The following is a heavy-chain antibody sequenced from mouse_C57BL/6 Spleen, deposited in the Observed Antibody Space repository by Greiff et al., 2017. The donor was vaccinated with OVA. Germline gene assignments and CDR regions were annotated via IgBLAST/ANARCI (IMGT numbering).Heavy chain of an antibody. CDR3: VGQRDYDGRSYDFDY. V-gene: IGHV10-1*01. CDR2: IRSKSNNYAT. CDR1: GFSFTTYA. D-gene: IGHD1-1*01. J-gene: IGHJ2*01. Sequence: EVQLVESGGGLVQPKGSLKLSCAASGFSFTTYAMNWVRQAPGQGLEWVARIRSKSNNYATYYADSVKDRFTISRDDSESMLYLQMNNLKTEDTAMYYCVGQRDYDGRSYDFDYWGQGTTLTVSS.